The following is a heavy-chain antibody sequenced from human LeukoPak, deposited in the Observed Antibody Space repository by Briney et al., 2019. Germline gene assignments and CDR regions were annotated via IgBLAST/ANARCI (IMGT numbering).Heavy chain of an antibody. Sequence: SETLSLTCSVSGGSINNYYWSWIRQPPGKGLEWIGYIYYSGSTNYNPSLKSRVTISVDTSKNQFSLKLSSVTAADTAVYYCARGVAAGIFDYWGQGTLVTVSS. CDR3: ARGVAAGIFDY. CDR2: IYYSGST. J-gene: IGHJ4*02. D-gene: IGHD2-15*01. CDR1: GGSINNYY. V-gene: IGHV4-59*01.